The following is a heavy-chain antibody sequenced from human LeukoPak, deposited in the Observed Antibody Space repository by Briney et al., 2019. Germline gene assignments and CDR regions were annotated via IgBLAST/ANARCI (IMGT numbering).Heavy chain of an antibody. CDR1: GFNFSAYS. J-gene: IGHJ6*03. CDR3: ARGGFNMVRGVIIPSNSYFYYMDI. CDR2: ITSGDFV. Sequence: KPGGSLRLSCAASGFNFSAYSMNWVRQAPGEGVECVSSITSGDFVYFADALKGRFTISRDNAKSSLYLEMSSLRADDTAVYYCARGGFNMVRGVIIPSNSYFYYMDIWGKGTTVTVSS. V-gene: IGHV3-69-1*01. D-gene: IGHD3-10*01.